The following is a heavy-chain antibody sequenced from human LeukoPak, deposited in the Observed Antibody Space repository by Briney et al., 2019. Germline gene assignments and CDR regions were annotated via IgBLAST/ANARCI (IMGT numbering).Heavy chain of an antibody. CDR3: ARGVNRAYDI. V-gene: IGHV3-7*01. J-gene: IGHJ3*02. D-gene: IGHD2-8*01. Sequence: GGSLRLSCAASGFSFHNSWMAWVRQAPGKGLEWVALTNEDESAKYYVDSVKGRFTISRDNAKNSLFLQMNSLRDEDTAMYYCARGVNRAYDIWGHGTMVTVSS. CDR1: GFSFHNSW. CDR2: TNEDESAK.